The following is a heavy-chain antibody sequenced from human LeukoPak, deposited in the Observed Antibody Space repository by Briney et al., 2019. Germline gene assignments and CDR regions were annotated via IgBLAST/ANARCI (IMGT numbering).Heavy chain of an antibody. CDR1: GASISTTNW. Sequence: SGTLSLTCAVSGASISTTNWWSWVRPPPGKGLEWIGEIYHSGSINYNPSLKSRVTISEDKSKNQLSLKLSSVTAADTGVYYCARDGGGSGWGNWFDPWGQGTLVTVSS. D-gene: IGHD6-19*01. CDR2: IYHSGSI. V-gene: IGHV4-4*02. J-gene: IGHJ5*02. CDR3: ARDGGGSGWGNWFDP.